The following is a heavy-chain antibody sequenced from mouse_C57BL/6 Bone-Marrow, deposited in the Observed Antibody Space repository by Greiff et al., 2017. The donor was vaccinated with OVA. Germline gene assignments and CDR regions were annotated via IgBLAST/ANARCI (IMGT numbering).Heavy chain of an antibody. J-gene: IGHJ2*01. CDR1: GFTFSSYT. D-gene: IGHD2-1*01. CDR2: ISGGGGNT. CDR3: ARRGIYSGFDY. Sequence: EVNLVESGGGLVKPGGSLKLSCAASGFTFSSYTMSWVRQTPEKRLEWVATISGGGGNTYYPDSVKGRFTISRDNAKNTLYLQMSSLRSEDTALYYCARRGIYSGFDYWGQGTTLTVSS. V-gene: IGHV5-9*01.